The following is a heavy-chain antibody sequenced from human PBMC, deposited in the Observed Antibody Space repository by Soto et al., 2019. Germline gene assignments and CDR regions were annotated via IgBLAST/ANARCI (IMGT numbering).Heavy chain of an antibody. D-gene: IGHD5-18*01. CDR1: GVTFSSYA. J-gene: IGHJ6*02. V-gene: IGHV1-69*06. CDR2: IIPIFGTA. Sequence: SVKVSCKASGVTFSSYAISWVRQAPGQGLEWMGGIIPIFGTANYAQKFQGRVTITADKSTSTAYMELGSLRSEDTAVYYCARAPLTAMGIGQYYYYYYGMDVWGQGTTVTVSS. CDR3: ARAPLTAMGIGQYYYYYYGMDV.